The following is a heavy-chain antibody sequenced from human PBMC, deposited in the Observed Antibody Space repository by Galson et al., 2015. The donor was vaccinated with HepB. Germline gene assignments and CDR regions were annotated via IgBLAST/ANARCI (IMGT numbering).Heavy chain of an antibody. CDR3: AKGGCSSTSCYLGGD. CDR2: VSYDGSNK. J-gene: IGHJ4*02. V-gene: IGHV3-30*18. D-gene: IGHD2-2*01. CDR1: GFTFSGYG. Sequence: SLRLSCAASGFTFSGYGMHWVRQAPGKGLEWVAVVSYDGSNKYYADSVKGRFTISGDNSKNTLYLQMNSLRAEDTAVYYCAKGGCSSTSCYLGGDWGQGTLVTVSS.